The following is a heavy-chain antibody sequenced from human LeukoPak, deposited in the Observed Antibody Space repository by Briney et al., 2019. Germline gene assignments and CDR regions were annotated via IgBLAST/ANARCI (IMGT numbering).Heavy chain of an antibody. CDR1: GFTFSSYG. D-gene: IGHD1-14*01. CDR2: IRYDGSNK. J-gene: IGHJ5*02. CDR3: AKDTTPPKAGFDP. Sequence: GGSLRLSCAASGFTFSSYGMHWVRRAPGKGLEWVAFIRYDGSNKYYADSVKGRFTISRDNSKNTLYLQMNSLRAEDTAVYYCAKDTTPPKAGFDPWGQGTLVTVSS. V-gene: IGHV3-30*02.